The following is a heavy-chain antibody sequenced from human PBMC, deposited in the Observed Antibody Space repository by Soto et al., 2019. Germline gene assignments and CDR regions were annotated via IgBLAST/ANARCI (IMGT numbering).Heavy chain of an antibody. J-gene: IGHJ4*02. Sequence: GGSLRLSCTASGFTFKNYAMHWVRQAPGKWLEWVAVISFDGNNKDYADSMKGRLTVSRDNSRSTLYLQMNTLTSEDTAVYFCVRGRYDISGYQPKNVDSWGEGXLVTVYS. CDR3: VRGRYDISGYQPKNVDS. D-gene: IGHD3-22*01. V-gene: IGHV3-30*14. CDR2: ISFDGNNK. CDR1: GFTFKNYA.